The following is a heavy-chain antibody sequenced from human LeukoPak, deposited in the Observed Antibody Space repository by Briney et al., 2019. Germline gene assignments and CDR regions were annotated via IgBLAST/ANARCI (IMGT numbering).Heavy chain of an antibody. CDR3: AKVSSGYPYYDAFDI. V-gene: IGHV3-9*03. CDR1: GFTFDDYA. J-gene: IGHJ3*02. Sequence: PGGSLRLSCAASGFTFDDYAMHWVRQAPGKGLEWVSGISWSSGSIGYADSVKGRFTISRDNAKNSLYLQMNSLRAEDMALYYCAKVSSGYPYYDAFDIWGQGTMVTVSS. CDR2: ISWSSGSI. D-gene: IGHD3-22*01.